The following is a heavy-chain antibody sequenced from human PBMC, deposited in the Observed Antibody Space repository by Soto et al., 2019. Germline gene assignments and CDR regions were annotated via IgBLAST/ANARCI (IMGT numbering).Heavy chain of an antibody. CDR1: GCTFSCHA. Sequence: ASAEGSSQATGCTFSCHAMSWVRQDPGQRLEWRGWINAGNGNTKYSQKFQGRITNTRDTSASTAYMELRSRRPDDTAVFYWAIGETPINYWAQVTLVTVAS. CDR2: INAGNGNT. J-gene: IGHJ4*02. CDR3: AIGETPINY. D-gene: IGHD5-12*01. V-gene: IGHV1-3*01.